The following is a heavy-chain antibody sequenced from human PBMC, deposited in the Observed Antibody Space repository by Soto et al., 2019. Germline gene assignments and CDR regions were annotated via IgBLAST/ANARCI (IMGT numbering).Heavy chain of an antibody. V-gene: IGHV4-34*01. CDR2: INHSGST. CDR3: ARQPNYYDSSGYPVPFDY. Sequence: XXTLCLACAGYGGSFGGYYWSWIRQPPGKGLEWIGEINHSGSTNYNPSLKSRVTISVDASKNQFSLKLSSVTAAETAVYYCARQPNYYDSSGYPVPFDYWGQGTLVTVS. D-gene: IGHD3-22*01. CDR1: GGSFGGYY. J-gene: IGHJ4*02.